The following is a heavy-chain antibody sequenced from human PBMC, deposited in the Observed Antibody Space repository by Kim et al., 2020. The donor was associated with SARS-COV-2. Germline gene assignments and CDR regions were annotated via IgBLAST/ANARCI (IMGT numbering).Heavy chain of an antibody. V-gene: IGHV3-23*01. Sequence: GGSLRLSCAVSGFTFSSYAMSWVRQAPGKGLEWVSAISGSGGSTYYADSVKGRFTISRDNSKNTLYLQMNSLRAEDTAVYYCAKDYYYDSSGYPPYFDYWGQGTLVTVSS. D-gene: IGHD3-22*01. CDR1: GFTFSSYA. CDR3: AKDYYYDSSGYPPYFDY. J-gene: IGHJ4*02. CDR2: ISGSGGST.